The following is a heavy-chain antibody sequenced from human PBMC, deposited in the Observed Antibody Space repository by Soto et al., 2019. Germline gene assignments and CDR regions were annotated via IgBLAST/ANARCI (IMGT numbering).Heavy chain of an antibody. CDR3: ASLPIDYDILTGYLFDY. CDR1: GGSFSGYY. Sequence: SETLSLTCAVYGGSFSGYYWSWIRQPPGKGLEWIGEINHSGGTNYNPSLKSRVTISVDTSKNQFSLKLSSVTAADTAVYYCASLPIDYDILTGYLFDYWGQGTLVTVSS. CDR2: INHSGGT. V-gene: IGHV4-34*01. J-gene: IGHJ4*02. D-gene: IGHD3-9*01.